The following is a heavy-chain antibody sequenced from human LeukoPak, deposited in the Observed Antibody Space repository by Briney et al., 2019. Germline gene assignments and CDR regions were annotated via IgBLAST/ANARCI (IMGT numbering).Heavy chain of an antibody. V-gene: IGHV5-51*03. CDR1: GYTFSNYW. D-gene: IGHD3-22*01. CDR2: IYPDDSNT. Sequence: PGESLKISCEASGYTFSNYWIGWVRQMPGKGLEWMGMIYPDDSNTIYSPSFQGRVTISADKSISTAYLQWSSLKASDTAMYYCARSRDSSGYYYLIWGRGTLVTVSS. CDR3: ARSRDSSGYYYLI. J-gene: IGHJ4*02.